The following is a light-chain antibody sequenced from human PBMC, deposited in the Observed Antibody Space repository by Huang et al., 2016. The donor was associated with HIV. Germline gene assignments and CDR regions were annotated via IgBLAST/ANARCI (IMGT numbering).Light chain of an antibody. CDR2: GAS. CDR1: QSVISN. CDR3: QQYNNWPPGDT. J-gene: IGKJ2*01. Sequence: EIAMTQSPATLYVSPGERVTLSCRASQSVISNLAWYQQKPGQGPRLLIYGASTRATVIPVRFSGRGSGTEFTLNISSLQSEDFAVYSCQQYNNWPPGDTFGQGTKLEIK. V-gene: IGKV3-15*01.